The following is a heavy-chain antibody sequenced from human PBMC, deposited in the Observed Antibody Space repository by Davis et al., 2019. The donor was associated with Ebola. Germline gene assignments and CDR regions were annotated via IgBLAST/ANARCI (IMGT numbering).Heavy chain of an antibody. CDR3: ARLGAMYYYGSGSEYNWFDP. Sequence: SETLSLTCTVSGGSISSGGYYWSWIRQPPGKGLEWIGYIYYSGSTNYNPSLKSRVTISVDTSKNQFSLKLSSVTAADTAVYYCARLGAMYYYGSGSEYNWFDPWGQGTLVTVSS. CDR2: IYYSGST. V-gene: IGHV4-61*08. CDR1: GGSISSGGYY. D-gene: IGHD3-10*01. J-gene: IGHJ5*02.